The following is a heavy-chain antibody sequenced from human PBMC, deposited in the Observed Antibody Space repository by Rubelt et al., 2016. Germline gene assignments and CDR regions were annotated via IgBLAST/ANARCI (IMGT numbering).Heavy chain of an antibody. Sequence: QVQLQESGPGLVKPSETLSLTCTVSGGSVSSGSYYWSWIRQPPGKELEWIGCLSYSGSTNYNPSLKSRVTISVDTSKNQFSLKLSSVTAADTAVYYCARAVDTAEAYWGQGTLVTVSS. D-gene: IGHD5-18*01. V-gene: IGHV4-61*01. J-gene: IGHJ4*02. CDR3: ARAVDTAEAY. CDR2: LSYSGST. CDR1: GGSVSSGSYY.